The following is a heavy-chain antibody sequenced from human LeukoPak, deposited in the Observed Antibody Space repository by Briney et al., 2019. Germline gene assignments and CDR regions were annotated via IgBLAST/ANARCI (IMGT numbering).Heavy chain of an antibody. D-gene: IGHD3-22*01. CDR2: IYHSGST. CDR3: ARGRGGYDSSGYYYCYFDY. J-gene: IGHJ4*02. CDR1: GGSISSGGYS. Sequence: SQTLSLTCAVSGGSISSGGYSWSWIRQPPGKGLEWIGYIYHSGSTYYNPSPKSRVTISVDRSKNQFSLKLSSVTAADTAVYYCARGRGGYDSSGYYYCYFDYWGQGTLVTVSS. V-gene: IGHV4-30-2*01.